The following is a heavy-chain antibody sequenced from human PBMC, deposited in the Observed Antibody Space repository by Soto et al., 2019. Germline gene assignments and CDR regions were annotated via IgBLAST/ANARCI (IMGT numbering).Heavy chain of an antibody. V-gene: IGHV5-51*01. CDR1: VYSFANDG. D-gene: IGHD4-17*01. CDR2: IYPSDSDT. J-gene: IGHJ5*02. CDR3: ARHGFYGDYSSNYFDP. Sequence: GEALKISGKGSVYSFANDGIAWVRQMPGKGLEYMGIIYPSDSDTRYGPSFQGQVTISADKSINTAYLQWSSLKASDTAMYYCARHGFYGDYSSNYFDPWGQGTLVTVSS.